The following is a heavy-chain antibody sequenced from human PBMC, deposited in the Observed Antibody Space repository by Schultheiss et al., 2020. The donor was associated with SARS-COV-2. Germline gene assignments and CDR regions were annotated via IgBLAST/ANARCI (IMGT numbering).Heavy chain of an antibody. J-gene: IGHJ4*02. Sequence: SETLSLTCTVSGGSISSYYWSWIRQPPGKGLEWIGYIYYSGSTNYNPSLKSRVTISLDTSKNQFSLKLSSVTAADTAVYYCARGYSSGWSQPDFDYWGQGTLVTVSS. CDR3: ARGYSSGWSQPDFDY. V-gene: IGHV4-59*01. CDR2: IYYSGST. CDR1: GGSISSYY. D-gene: IGHD6-19*01.